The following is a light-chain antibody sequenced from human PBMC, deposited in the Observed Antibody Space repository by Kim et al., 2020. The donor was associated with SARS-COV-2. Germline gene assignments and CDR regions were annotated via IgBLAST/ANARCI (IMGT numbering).Light chain of an antibody. Sequence: PGQTARITCSGDALPKQYAYWYQQKPGQAPVLVIYKDSERPSGIPERFSGSSSGTTVTLTISVVQAEDEADYYCQSADSSGTYVVFGGGTKLTVL. J-gene: IGLJ2*01. CDR2: KDS. V-gene: IGLV3-25*03. CDR1: ALPKQY. CDR3: QSADSSGTYVV.